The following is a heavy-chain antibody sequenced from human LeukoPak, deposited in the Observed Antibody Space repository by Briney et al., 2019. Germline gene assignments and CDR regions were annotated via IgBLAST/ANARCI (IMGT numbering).Heavy chain of an antibody. V-gene: IGHV3-15*01. CDR1: GITFSTYW. CDR3: TTLGYCSSTSCRRKYYFDY. J-gene: IGHJ4*02. D-gene: IGHD2-2*01. CDR2: IKSKTDGGTT. Sequence: GGSLRLSCAASGITFSTYWMTWVRQAPGKGLEWVGRIKSKTDGGTTDYAAPVKGRFTISRDDSKNTLYLQMNSLKTEDTAVYYCTTLGYCSSTSCRRKYYFDYGGQGTLVTVSS.